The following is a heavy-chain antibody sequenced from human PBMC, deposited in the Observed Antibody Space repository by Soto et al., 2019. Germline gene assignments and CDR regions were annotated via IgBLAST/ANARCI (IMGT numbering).Heavy chain of an antibody. CDR1: GYTFSTSG. V-gene: IGHV1-18*01. CDR3: ARAGADPYYYYGMDV. J-gene: IGHJ6*02. Sequence: QVQLVQSGAEVRKPGASVKVSCKASGYTFSTSGMRWLRQAPGQGLEWMGWISTYNGDTNDAPKFQERVTMTSDTSTSTVYMEMRSLRSDDTAVYYCARAGADPYYYYGMDVWGQGTRVTVSS. D-gene: IGHD2-21*01. CDR2: ISTYNGDT.